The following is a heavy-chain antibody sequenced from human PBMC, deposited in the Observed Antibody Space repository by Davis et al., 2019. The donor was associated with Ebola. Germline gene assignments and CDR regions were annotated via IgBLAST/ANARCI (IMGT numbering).Heavy chain of an antibody. CDR3: ARPDGAGSDY. V-gene: IGHV4-38-2*02. Sequence: SETLSLTCSVSGYSISSDYYWGWIRQPPGKGLEWIGSIHHSGNTYYNPSLKSRVTISVDTSKNQFSLKLSSVTAADTAVYYCARPDGAGSDYWGQGTLVTVSS. D-gene: IGHD1-14*01. J-gene: IGHJ4*02. CDR1: GYSISSDYY. CDR2: IHHSGNT.